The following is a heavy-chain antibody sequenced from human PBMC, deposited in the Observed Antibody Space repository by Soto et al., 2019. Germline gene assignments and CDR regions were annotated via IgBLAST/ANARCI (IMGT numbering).Heavy chain of an antibody. D-gene: IGHD3-3*01. CDR3: ARSLNYDFWTGYFFDF. CDR2: IDWDGDT. CDR1: GFSLTTRSMC. V-gene: IGHV2-70*01. J-gene: IGHJ4*02. Sequence: AGPTLVNPTQTLTLTCTLSGFSLTTRSMCVSWIRQSPGKALEWLALIDWDGDTYYSTSLKTRLTISRDTSTNQVVLTMTNLDHADKATYFCARSLNYDFWTGYFFDFWGQGAMV.